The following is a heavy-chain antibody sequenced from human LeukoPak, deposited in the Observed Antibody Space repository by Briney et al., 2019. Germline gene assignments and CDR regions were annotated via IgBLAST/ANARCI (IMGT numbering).Heavy chain of an antibody. CDR2: IKEDGSEK. J-gene: IGHJ4*02. CDR1: GFTFTTYW. D-gene: IGHD6-13*01. V-gene: IGHV3-7*01. CDR3: AIGRQLGK. Sequence: PGGSLRLSCAASGFTFTTYWMSWVRQAPGKGLEWVANIKEDGSEKYYLESVKGRFAVSRDNAKNSLYLQMDSLRAGDSAVYFCAIGRQLGKWGQGTLVTVSS.